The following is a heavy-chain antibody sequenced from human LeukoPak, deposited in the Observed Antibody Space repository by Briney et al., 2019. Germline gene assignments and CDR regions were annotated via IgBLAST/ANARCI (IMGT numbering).Heavy chain of an antibody. CDR1: GFTFSSYG. Sequence: PGRSLRLSCAASGFTFSSYGMHWVRQAPGKGLEWVAVISYDGSNKYYADSVKGRFTISRDNSKNTLYLQMNSLRAEDTAVYYCARSNLGQLDYWGQGTLVTVSS. CDR2: ISYDGSNK. V-gene: IGHV3-30*03. D-gene: IGHD1-14*01. CDR3: ARSNLGQLDY. J-gene: IGHJ4*02.